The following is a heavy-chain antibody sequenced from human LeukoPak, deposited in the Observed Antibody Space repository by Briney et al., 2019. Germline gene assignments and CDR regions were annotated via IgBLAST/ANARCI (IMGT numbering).Heavy chain of an antibody. CDR2: IYTSGST. J-gene: IGHJ6*02. Sequence: SETLSLTCTVSGGSISSYYWSWIRQPAGKGLEWIGRIYTSGSTNYNPSLKSRVTMSVDTSKNQFSLKLSSVTAADTGVYNCARGSGSSQYYHYYGMDVWGQGPTVTVYS. D-gene: IGHD6-19*01. CDR3: ARGSGSSQYYHYYGMDV. CDR1: GGSISSYY. V-gene: IGHV4-4*07.